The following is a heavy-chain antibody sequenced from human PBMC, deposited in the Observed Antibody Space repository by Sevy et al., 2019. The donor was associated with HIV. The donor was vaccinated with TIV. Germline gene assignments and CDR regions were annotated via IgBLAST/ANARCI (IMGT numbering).Heavy chain of an antibody. CDR2: IYYSGST. J-gene: IGHJ3*02. CDR3: ARDRLLWFGESYAFDI. CDR1: GGSISSYY. Sequence: SETLSLTCTVSGGSISSYYWSWIRQPPGKGLEWIGYIYYSGSTNYNPSLKSRVTISVDTSKNQFSLKRSSVTAADTAVYYCARDRLLWFGESYAFDIWGQGTMVTVSS. V-gene: IGHV4-59*01. D-gene: IGHD3-10*01.